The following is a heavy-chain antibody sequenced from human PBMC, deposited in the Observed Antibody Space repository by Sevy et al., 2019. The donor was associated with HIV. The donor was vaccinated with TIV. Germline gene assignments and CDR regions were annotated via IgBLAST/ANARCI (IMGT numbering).Heavy chain of an antibody. CDR2: ISSSGVYI. V-gene: IGHV3-21*01. D-gene: IGHD2-15*01. CDR1: GFTFSSYT. CDR3: ARSMPAGTSCSGGSCFPFDY. Sequence: RGGSLRLSCAASGFTFSSYTMNWVRQAPGRGLEWVSSISSSGVYIYYADSVKGRFTISRDNAKNSFYLQMSSLRAEDTAVYYCARSMPAGTSCSGGSCFPFDYWGQGTQVTVSS. J-gene: IGHJ4*02.